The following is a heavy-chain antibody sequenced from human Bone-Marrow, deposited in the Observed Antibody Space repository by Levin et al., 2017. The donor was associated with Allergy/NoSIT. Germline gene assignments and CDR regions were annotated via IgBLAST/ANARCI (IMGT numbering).Heavy chain of an antibody. V-gene: IGHV4-38-2*01. Sequence: RSQTLSLTCAVSNYSISSGFHWGWIRQPPGKGLEWIGSIDQSGNTYYSPSLKSRVTISVDTSKNQFSLRLTSVSAADTAVYYCARTLGYCSGDGCYYYFDYWGQGTLVTVSS. CDR3: ARTLGYCSGDGCYYYFDY. J-gene: IGHJ4*02. CDR2: IDQSGNT. CDR1: NYSISSGFH. D-gene: IGHD2-15*01.